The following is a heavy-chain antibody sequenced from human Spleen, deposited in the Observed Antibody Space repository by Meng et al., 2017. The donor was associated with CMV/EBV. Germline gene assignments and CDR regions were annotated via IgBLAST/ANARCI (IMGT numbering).Heavy chain of an antibody. J-gene: IGHJ4*02. CDR1: GFTSSNYW. Sequence: GESLKISCVASGFTSSNYWMTWVRQAPGKGLEWVANIKQNGDEKYYVDSVRGRFTISRNNAKNSLYLQMNGLTAEDTAVYYCARARRGIVAGFDSWGQGTLVTRLL. V-gene: IGHV3-7*01. CDR2: IKQNGDEK. CDR3: ARARRGIVAGFDS. D-gene: IGHD3-22*01.